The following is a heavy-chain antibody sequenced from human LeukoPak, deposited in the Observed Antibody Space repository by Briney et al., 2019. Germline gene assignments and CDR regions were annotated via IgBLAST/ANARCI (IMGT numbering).Heavy chain of an antibody. J-gene: IGHJ3*02. V-gene: IGHV4-4*09. CDR2: IYTSGST. D-gene: IGHD3-22*01. CDR1: GGSISSYY. CDR3: ARHGSGDSSGYYYRNAFDI. Sequence: SETLSLTCTVSGGSISSYYWSWIRQPPGKGLEWIGYIYTSGSTNYNPSLKSRVTLSVDTSKNQFSLKLSSVTAADTAVYYCARHGSGDSSGYYYRNAFDIWGQGTTVTVSS.